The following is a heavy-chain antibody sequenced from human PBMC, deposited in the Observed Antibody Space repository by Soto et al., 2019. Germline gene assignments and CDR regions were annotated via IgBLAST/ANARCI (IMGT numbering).Heavy chain of an antibody. Sequence: SVKVSCKTSEGTFSSYAISWVRQAPGQGLEWMGGIIPIFGTANYAQKFQGRVTITADKSTSTAYMELSSLRSEDTAVYYCAREVRLLLYGINWFDPWGQGTLVTVSS. D-gene: IGHD3-22*01. V-gene: IGHV1-69*06. CDR1: EGTFSSYA. CDR3: AREVRLLLYGINWFDP. CDR2: IIPIFGTA. J-gene: IGHJ5*02.